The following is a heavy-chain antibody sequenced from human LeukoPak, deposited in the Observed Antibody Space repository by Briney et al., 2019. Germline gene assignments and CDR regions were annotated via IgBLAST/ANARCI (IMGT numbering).Heavy chain of an antibody. D-gene: IGHD2-15*01. Sequence: PGGSLRLSCAASGFTFSSYSMNWVRQAPGKGLEWVSYISSSSSTIYYADSVKGRFTISRDNAKNSLYLQMNSLRAEDTAVYYCAKTPGDCTGGICYSFDYWGQGSLVTVSS. CDR2: ISSSSSTI. CDR1: GFTFSSYS. V-gene: IGHV3-48*01. J-gene: IGHJ4*02. CDR3: AKTPGDCTGGICYSFDY.